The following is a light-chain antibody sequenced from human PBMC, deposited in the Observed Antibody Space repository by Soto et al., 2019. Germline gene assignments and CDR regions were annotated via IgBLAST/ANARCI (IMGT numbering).Light chain of an antibody. V-gene: IGLV2-14*01. Sequence: QSVLTQPASVSASPGQSITISCTGTSSDIGDYNYVSWYQQHPGKAPKLIIYEVSNRPSGVSNRFSGSKSGNTASLTISGLQTEDEADYYCSSLTTSSTPWVFGGGTQLTVL. J-gene: IGLJ3*02. CDR1: SSDIGDYNY. CDR3: SSLTTSSTPWV. CDR2: EVS.